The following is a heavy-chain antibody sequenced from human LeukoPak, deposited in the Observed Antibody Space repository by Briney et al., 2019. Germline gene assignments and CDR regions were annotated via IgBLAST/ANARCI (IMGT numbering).Heavy chain of an antibody. Sequence: PSETLSLTCTVSGGSISSYYWGWIRQPPGKGLEWIGYIYYSGSTNYNPSLKSRVTISVDTSKNQFSLKLSSVTAADTAVYYCARVGRPIAVADSHYGMDVWGQGTTVTVSS. CDR3: ARVGRPIAVADSHYGMDV. CDR2: IYYSGST. J-gene: IGHJ6*02. CDR1: GGSISSYY. D-gene: IGHD6-19*01. V-gene: IGHV4-59*12.